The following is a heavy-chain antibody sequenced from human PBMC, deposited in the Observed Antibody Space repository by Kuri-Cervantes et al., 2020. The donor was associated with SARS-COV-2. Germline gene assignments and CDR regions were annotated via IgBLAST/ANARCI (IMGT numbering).Heavy chain of an antibody. CDR2: INPSGGST. V-gene: IGHV1-46*01. CDR3: ARDWGRYPRDP. CDR1: GYTFTSYY. J-gene: IGHJ5*02. Sequence: ASVTVSCKASGYTFTSYYMHWVRQAPGQGLEWMGIINPSGGSTSYAQKFQGRVTMTRDTSTSTAYMVLSSLRSEDTAVYYCARDWGRYPRDPWGQGTLVTVSS. D-gene: IGHD3-16*01.